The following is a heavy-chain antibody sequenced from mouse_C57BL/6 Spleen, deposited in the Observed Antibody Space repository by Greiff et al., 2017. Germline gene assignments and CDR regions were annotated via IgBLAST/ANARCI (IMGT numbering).Heavy chain of an antibody. CDR3: ARGRYYYYAMDY. D-gene: IGHD1-1*01. CDR1: GYTFTSYW. V-gene: IGHV1-69*01. J-gene: IGHJ4*01. Sequence: QVQLQQPGAELVMPGASVKLSCKASGYTFTSYWMHWVKQRPGQGLEWIGEIDPSDSYTNYNQKFKGKSTLTADKSSSTAYMQLSSLTSEDSAVYYCARGRYYYYAMDYWGQGTSVTVSS. CDR2: IDPSDSYT.